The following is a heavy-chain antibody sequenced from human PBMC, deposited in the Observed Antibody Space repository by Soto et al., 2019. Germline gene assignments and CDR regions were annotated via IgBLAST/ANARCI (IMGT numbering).Heavy chain of an antibody. CDR3: ASRGSSGHF. D-gene: IGHD3-22*01. J-gene: IGHJ4*02. CDR2: ISLSGNT. CDR1: GGSITNTDW. V-gene: IGHV4-4*02. Sequence: LSLTCAVSGGSITNTDWWTWVRQPPGMGLEWVGDISLSGNTNYNPSLEGRAAISLDKSRNQFSLILNSVTAADTAVYYCASRGSSGHFWGQGTMVTDSS.